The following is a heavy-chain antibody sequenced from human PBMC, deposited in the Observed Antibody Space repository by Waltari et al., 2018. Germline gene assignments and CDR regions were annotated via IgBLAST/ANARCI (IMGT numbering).Heavy chain of an antibody. J-gene: IGHJ6*03. Sequence: EVQLVQSGAEVKKPGESLRISCKGSGYSFPTYWITWVRQMPGKGLEWLWRIVPSDPHTNYSPSFQGLVTISADKSSSTAYLQWSSMKASDTAIYYCARTRTRDYYYMDVWGKGTTVTVSS. V-gene: IGHV5-10-1*01. D-gene: IGHD1-7*01. CDR3: ARTRTRDYYYMDV. CDR1: GYSFPTYW. CDR2: IVPSDPHT.